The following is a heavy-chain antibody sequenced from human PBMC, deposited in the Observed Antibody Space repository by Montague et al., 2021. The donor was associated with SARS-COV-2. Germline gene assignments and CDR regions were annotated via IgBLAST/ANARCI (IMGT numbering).Heavy chain of an antibody. V-gene: IGHV4-39*07. CDR1: GGSISSSSYY. CDR3: ARVGRQQLVRLSGMDV. Sequence: SETLFLTCTVSGGSISSSSYYWGWLRQPPGKGLVWIGSIYDSGSSYYNPSLKSRVTLSVETSKNQFSLKLSSVTAAETAVYYCARVGRQQLVRLSGMDVWGQGITVTVSS. CDR2: IYDSGSS. J-gene: IGHJ6*02. D-gene: IGHD6-13*01.